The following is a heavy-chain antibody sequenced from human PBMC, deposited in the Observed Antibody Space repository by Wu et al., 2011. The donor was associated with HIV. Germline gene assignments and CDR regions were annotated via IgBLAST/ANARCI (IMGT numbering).Heavy chain of an antibody. CDR2: IIPXFGTA. CDR1: GGTFSSYA. J-gene: IGHJ4*02. V-gene: IGHV1-69*06. Sequence: KPGSSMKVSCTASGGTFSSYAISWVRQAPGQGLEWMGRIIPXFGTAIYAHKFQGRLTITADKSSNTASMELTSLKSEDTAVYYCATDPTIAVAGTKSFWGRGTLVSVSS. D-gene: IGHD6-19*01. CDR3: ATDPTIAVAGTKSF.